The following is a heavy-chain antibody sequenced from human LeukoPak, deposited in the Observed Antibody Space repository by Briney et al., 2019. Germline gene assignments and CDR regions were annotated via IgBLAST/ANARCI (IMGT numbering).Heavy chain of an antibody. D-gene: IGHD3-22*01. CDR2: ISGSGGST. V-gene: IGHV3-23*01. J-gene: IGHJ4*02. CDR3: AKDTISAMIVVVGM. CDR1: GLTFSSYA. Sequence: PGGSLRLSCAASGLTFSSYAMSWVRQAPGKGLEWVSAISGSGGSTYYADSVKGRFTISRDNSKNTLYLQMNSLRAEDTAVYYCAKDTISAMIVVVGMWGQGTLVTVSS.